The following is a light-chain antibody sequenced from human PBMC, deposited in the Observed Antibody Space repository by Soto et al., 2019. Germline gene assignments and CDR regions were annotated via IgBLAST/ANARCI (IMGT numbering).Light chain of an antibody. V-gene: IGKV3D-20*02. CDR1: QSISDVY. J-gene: IGKJ1*01. CDR2: ATS. Sequence: EIVLTQSPGILSLSPGERATLSCRASQSISDVYLAWYQQKPGQAPRLLIYATSDRATGTPDKFSGSGSGTDFTLTISRLEPEDFSVFYCQQRSSWPWTFGQGTKVDIK. CDR3: QQRSSWPWT.